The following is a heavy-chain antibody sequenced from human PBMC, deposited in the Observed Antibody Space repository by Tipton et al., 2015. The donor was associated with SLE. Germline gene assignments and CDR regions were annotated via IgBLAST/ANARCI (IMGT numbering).Heavy chain of an antibody. V-gene: IGHV4-39*07. D-gene: IGHD6-19*01. CDR2: IYHSGST. CDR3: AREWQWLDY. CDR1: GGSISSSSYY. J-gene: IGHJ4*02. Sequence: TLSLTCTVSGGSISSSSYYWGWIRQPPGKGLEWIGEIYHSGSTNYNPSLKSRVTISVDKSKNQFSLKLSSVTAADTAVYYCAREWQWLDYWGQGTLVTVSS.